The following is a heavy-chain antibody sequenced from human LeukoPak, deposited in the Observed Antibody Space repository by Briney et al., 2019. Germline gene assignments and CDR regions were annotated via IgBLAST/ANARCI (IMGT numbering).Heavy chain of an antibody. D-gene: IGHD2-2*01. CDR3: ARDLRTKDQLLCGPRFDP. CDR1: GFTFSNSA. V-gene: IGHV3-11*01. J-gene: IGHJ5*02. CDR2: ISSSGSTI. Sequence: GGSLRLSCAASGFTFSNSAMSWVRQAPGKGLEWVSYISSSGSTIYYADSVKGRFTISRDNAKNSLYLQMNSLRAEDTAVYYCARDLRTKDQLLCGPRFDPWGQGTLVTVSS.